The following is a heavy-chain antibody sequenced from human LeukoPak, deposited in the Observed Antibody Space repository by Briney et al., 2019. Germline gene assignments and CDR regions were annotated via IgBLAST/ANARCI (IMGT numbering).Heavy chain of an antibody. Sequence: SETLSLTCTVSGGSISSGGYYWSWIRQPPGKGLEWIGYIYHSGSTYYNPSLKSRVTISVDTSKNQFSLKLSSVTAADTAVYYCAKVITISVTTNWLRYFDLWGRGTLVTVSS. D-gene: IGHD4-11*01. CDR1: GGSISSGGYY. J-gene: IGHJ2*01. V-gene: IGHV4-30-2*02. CDR3: AKVITISVTTNWLRYFDL. CDR2: IYHSGST.